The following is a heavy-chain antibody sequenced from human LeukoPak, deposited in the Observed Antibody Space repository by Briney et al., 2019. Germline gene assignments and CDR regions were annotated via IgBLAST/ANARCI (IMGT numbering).Heavy chain of an antibody. CDR2: ISSSSSYI. CDR1: ASTFSSYC. Sequence: GGSLRPFHAASASTFSSYCTRSARQAPGKWLECVSSISSSSSYIYYADSVKGRFTISRDNAKNSLYLQMNSLRAEDTAVYYCARDPSWSGSYPGAGDYWGQGTLVTVSS. D-gene: IGHD1-26*01. J-gene: IGHJ4*02. V-gene: IGHV3-21*01. CDR3: ARDPSWSGSYPGAGDY.